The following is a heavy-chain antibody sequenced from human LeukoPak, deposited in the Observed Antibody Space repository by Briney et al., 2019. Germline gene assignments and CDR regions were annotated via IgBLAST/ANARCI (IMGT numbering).Heavy chain of an antibody. CDR3: ARRFVGSGGTFDY. V-gene: IGHV4-39*01. CDR2: IYYGGAT. Sequence: SETLSLTCTVSAGSISNSNFYWGWIRQPPGEGLEWIGSIYYGGATYYNPSLKSRVTISVDTSKNQFSLKLSSATATDTAVYYCARRFVGSGGTFDYWGQGTLVTVSS. J-gene: IGHJ4*02. CDR1: AGSISNSNFY. D-gene: IGHD6-25*01.